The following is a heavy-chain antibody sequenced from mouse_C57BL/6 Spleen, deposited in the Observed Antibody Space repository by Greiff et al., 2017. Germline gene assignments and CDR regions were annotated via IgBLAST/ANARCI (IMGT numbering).Heavy chain of an antibody. CDR1: GFNIKNTY. Sequence: EVQLQQSVAELVRPGASVKLSCTASGFNIKNTYMHWVKQRPEQGLEWIGRIDPANGNTTYAPKFQGKATITADTSSNTAYLQLSSLTSEDTAIYYCARSPYYGSSWDYAMDYWGQGTSVTVSS. D-gene: IGHD1-1*01. CDR3: ARSPYYGSSWDYAMDY. V-gene: IGHV14-3*01. CDR2: IDPANGNT. J-gene: IGHJ4*01.